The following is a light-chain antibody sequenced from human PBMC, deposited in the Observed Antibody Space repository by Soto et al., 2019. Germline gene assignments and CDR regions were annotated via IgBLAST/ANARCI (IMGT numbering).Light chain of an antibody. CDR1: SSDIVSYNY. J-gene: IGLJ2*01. CDR3: GSYTSDNTLV. V-gene: IGLV2-14*03. Sequence: QSALTQPASVSGSPGQSITISCTGTSSDIVSYNYVSWYQQHPGEVPRLMIYDVSNRPSGVSNRFSGSKSGNTASLTISGLQAEDEADYYCGSYTSDNTLVFGGGTKLTVL. CDR2: DVS.